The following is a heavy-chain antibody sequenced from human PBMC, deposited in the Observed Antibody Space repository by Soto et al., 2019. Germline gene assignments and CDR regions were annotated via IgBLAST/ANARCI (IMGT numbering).Heavy chain of an antibody. CDR1: GGTFISYA. V-gene: IGHV1-69*06. CDR2: IIPIFGTA. D-gene: IGHD1-26*01. Sequence: SVKVSCKASGGTFISYAISRVRQAPGQGLEWMGGIIPIFGTANYAQKFQGRVTITADKSTSTAYMELSSLRSEDTAVYYCARETSGYLDYWGQGTLVTVSS. J-gene: IGHJ4*02. CDR3: ARETSGYLDY.